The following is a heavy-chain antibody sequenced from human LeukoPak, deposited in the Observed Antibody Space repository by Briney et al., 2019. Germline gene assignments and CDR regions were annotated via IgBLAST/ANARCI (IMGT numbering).Heavy chain of an antibody. Sequence: PGGSLRLSCAASGLTFSSYAMTWVRQAPGKGLEWVSTISGSGGSTYYADSVKGQFTISRDNSKNTLYLQMNSLRAEDTAVYYCATGDSSGYYSSFDYWGQGTLVTVSS. CDR2: ISGSGGST. V-gene: IGHV3-23*01. D-gene: IGHD3-22*01. CDR1: GLTFSSYA. CDR3: ATGDSSGYYSSFDY. J-gene: IGHJ4*02.